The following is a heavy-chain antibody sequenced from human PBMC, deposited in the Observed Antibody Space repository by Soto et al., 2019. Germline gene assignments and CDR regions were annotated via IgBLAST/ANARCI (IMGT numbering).Heavy chain of an antibody. J-gene: IGHJ4*02. V-gene: IGHV1-69*13. CDR2: IIPIFGTA. CDR3: ARDQEKDGYNRGQFDY. CDR1: GGTFSSYA. Sequence: SVKVSCKASGGTFSSYAISWVRQAPGQGLEWMGGIIPIFGTANYAQKFQGRVTITADESTSTAYMELSSLRSEDTAVYYCARDQEKDGYNRGQFDYWGQGTLVTVSS. D-gene: IGHD5-12*01.